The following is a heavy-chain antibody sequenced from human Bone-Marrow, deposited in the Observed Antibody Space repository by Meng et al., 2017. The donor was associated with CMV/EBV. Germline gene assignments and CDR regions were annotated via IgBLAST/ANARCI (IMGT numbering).Heavy chain of an antibody. CDR3: AREGRGYSAYDALEY. Sequence: GSLRLSCTVSNGSISSYYWSWIRQPPGKRLEWIGSIDYSGRTNYNPSVKSRVTMSVDTSKNQFTLKLNTVTAADTAVYYCAREGRGYSAYDALEYWGQGTLVTVSS. CDR1: NGSISSYY. D-gene: IGHD5-12*01. CDR2: IDYSGRT. V-gene: IGHV4-59*01. J-gene: IGHJ4*02.